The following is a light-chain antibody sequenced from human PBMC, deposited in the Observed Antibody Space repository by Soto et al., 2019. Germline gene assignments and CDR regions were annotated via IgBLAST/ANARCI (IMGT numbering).Light chain of an antibody. V-gene: IGLV4-60*02. CDR3: EPWDSTILV. Sequence: QLVLTQSSSASASLGSSVKLTCTLSSGHSSYIIAWHQQQPGKAPRYLMKLEGSGSYNKGSGVPDRFSGSSSGADRYLTISNLQFEDEADYYCEPWDSTILVFGGGTKLTVL. CDR2: LEGSGSY. CDR1: SGHSSYI. J-gene: IGLJ2*01.